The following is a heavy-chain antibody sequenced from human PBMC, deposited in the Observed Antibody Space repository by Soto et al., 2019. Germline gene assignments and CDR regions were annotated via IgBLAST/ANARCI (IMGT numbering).Heavy chain of an antibody. CDR1: GYTFTSYG. J-gene: IGHJ4*02. CDR2: ISAYNGNT. CDR3: ARDTPPSTVTTCFDY. V-gene: IGHV1-18*01. D-gene: IGHD4-17*01. Sequence: ASVKVSCKASGYTFTSYGISWVRQAPGQGLEWMGWISAYNGNTNYAQKLQGRVTMTTDTSTSTAYMELRSLRSDDTAVYYCARDTPPSTVTTCFDYWGQGTLVTVSS.